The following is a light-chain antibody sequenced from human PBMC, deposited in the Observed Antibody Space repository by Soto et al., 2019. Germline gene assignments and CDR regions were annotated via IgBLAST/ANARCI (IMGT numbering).Light chain of an antibody. CDR3: EAYDSSLSGYV. V-gene: IGLV1-40*01. CDR1: SSNIGAGYE. Sequence: QSVLTQPPSVSEAPGQRVTISCTGSSSNIGAGYEAHWYQQVPGTAPKLLIDENNNRPSGVPDRFSGSKSGTSASLAITGLQAEVEAEYYCEAYDSSLSGYVFGTGTKLTV. CDR2: ENN. J-gene: IGLJ1*01.